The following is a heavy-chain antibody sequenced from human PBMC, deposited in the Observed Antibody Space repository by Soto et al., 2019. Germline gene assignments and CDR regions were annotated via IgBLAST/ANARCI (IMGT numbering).Heavy chain of an antibody. V-gene: IGHV3-23*05. Sequence: PGGSLRLSCAASGFTFSRHAMSWVRQAPGKGLEWVSTIDSSGTHTHYADSVKGRFTISRDNSRSTLDLLMNSLRAEDTALYYCWSWGVELLELWGQGTLVIGS. CDR1: GFTFSRHA. CDR2: IDSSGTHT. CDR3: WSWGVELLEL. D-gene: IGHD3-10*01. J-gene: IGHJ1*01.